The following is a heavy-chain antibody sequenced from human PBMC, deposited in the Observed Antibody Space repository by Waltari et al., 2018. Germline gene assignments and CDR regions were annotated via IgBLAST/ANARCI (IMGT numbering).Heavy chain of an antibody. Sequence: LTCAVYGGSFSGSYWSWIRQPPGKGLEWIGEINHSGSTNYNPSLKSRVTISVDTSKNQFSLKLSSVTAADTAVYYCARAGVRLLWFGELFFDYWGQGTLVTVSS. J-gene: IGHJ4*02. CDR2: INHSGST. CDR1: GGSFSGSY. V-gene: IGHV4-34*01. D-gene: IGHD3-10*01. CDR3: ARAGVRLLWFGELFFDY.